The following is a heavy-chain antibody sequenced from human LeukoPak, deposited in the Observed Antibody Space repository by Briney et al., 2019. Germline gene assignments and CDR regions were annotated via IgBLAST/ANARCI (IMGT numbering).Heavy chain of an antibody. D-gene: IGHD4-23*01. Sequence: ASVKVSCKASGYTFTSYGISWVRQAPGQGLEWMGWISAYNGNTNYAQKLQGRVTMTTDTSTSTAYMELRSLRPDDTAVYYCARDDYGGNSDYYYYYMDVWGKGTTVTVSS. V-gene: IGHV1-18*01. CDR3: ARDDYGGNSDYYYYYMDV. J-gene: IGHJ6*03. CDR1: GYTFTSYG. CDR2: ISAYNGNT.